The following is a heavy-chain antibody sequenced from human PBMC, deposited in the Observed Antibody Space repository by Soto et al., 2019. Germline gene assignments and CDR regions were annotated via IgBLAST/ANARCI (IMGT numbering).Heavy chain of an antibody. D-gene: IGHD1-26*01. CDR3: ARDVPSGSPRLRAFDI. V-gene: IGHV1-18*04. J-gene: IGHJ3*02. CDR1: GYTFTSYC. CDR2: ISAYNGNT. Sequence: ASVKVSCKASGYTFTSYCISWVRQAPGQGLEWMGWISAYNGNTNYAQKLQGRVTMTTDTSTSTAYMELRSLRSDDTAVYYCARDVPSGSPRLRAFDIWGQGTMVTVSS.